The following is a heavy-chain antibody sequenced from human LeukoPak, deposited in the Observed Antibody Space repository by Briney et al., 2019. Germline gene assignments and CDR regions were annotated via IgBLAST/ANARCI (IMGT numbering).Heavy chain of an antibody. J-gene: IGHJ4*02. CDR2: VYYSGST. D-gene: IGHD6-19*01. CDR1: GGSISTYF. V-gene: IGHV4-59*01. Sequence: SETLSLTCTVSGGSISTYFWSWIRQPPGKGLEWIGYVYYSGSTNYNPSLKSRVTISVDTSKNQFSLKLSSVTAADTAVYYCARENYSSGWYGIIDYWGQETLVTVSS. CDR3: ARENYSSGWYGIIDY.